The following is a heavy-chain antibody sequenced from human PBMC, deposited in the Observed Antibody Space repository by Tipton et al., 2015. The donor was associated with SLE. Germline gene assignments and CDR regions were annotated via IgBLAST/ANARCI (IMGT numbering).Heavy chain of an antibody. V-gene: IGHV4-39*07. D-gene: IGHD6-19*01. CDR2: FYHSGSI. CDR1: GGSISNTNYY. J-gene: IGHJ4*02. CDR3: AKTVAGAAYLFDL. Sequence: TLSLTCTVSGGSISNTNYYWGWIRQPPGKGLEWIGSFYHSGSIYYNPSLNSRVTISLDTSKNQFSLRLTSVTAADTAVYYCAKTVAGAAYLFDLWGQGTLVTASS.